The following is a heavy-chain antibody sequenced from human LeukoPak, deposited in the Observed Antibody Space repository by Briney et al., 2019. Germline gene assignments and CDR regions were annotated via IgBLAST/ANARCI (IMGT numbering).Heavy chain of an antibody. CDR3: AREENYYDGSGYLN. J-gene: IGHJ4*02. D-gene: IGHD3-22*01. CDR1: GGSISSCY. Sequence: SETLSLTCTVSGGSISSCYWSWIRQPPGKGLEWIGNIYYSGSTNYNPSLKSRVTISVDTSKNQFSLKLSSVTAADTAVYYCAREENYYDGSGYLNWGQGTLVTVSS. V-gene: IGHV4-59*01. CDR2: IYYSGST.